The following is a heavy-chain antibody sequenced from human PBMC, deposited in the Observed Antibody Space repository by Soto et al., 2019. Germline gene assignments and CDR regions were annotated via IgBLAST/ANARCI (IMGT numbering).Heavy chain of an antibody. V-gene: IGHV1-69*02. CDR1: GGTFSSYT. CDR3: ARGYGDYFALYY. J-gene: IGHJ4*02. Sequence: QVQLVQSGAEVKKPGSSVKVSCKASGGTFSSYTISWVRQAPGQGLEWMGRIIPILGIANYAQKFQGRVTITADKPTSTAYMVLSSLRVEETAVYYCARGYGDYFALYYWGQGPLVTVSS. D-gene: IGHD4-17*01. CDR2: IIPILGIA.